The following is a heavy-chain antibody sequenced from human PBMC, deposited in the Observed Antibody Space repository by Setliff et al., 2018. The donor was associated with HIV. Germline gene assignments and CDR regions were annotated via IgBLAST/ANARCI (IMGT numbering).Heavy chain of an antibody. D-gene: IGHD3-22*01. J-gene: IGHJ4*02. Sequence: PSETLSLTCSVSGHSIRRGYSWGWIRQPPGKGLEWIVTMYHSGSTYYNPSLQGRVTMFFDTSEDHFSLRLSSVTAAEAAVYYCASRWGSYYDTNGHPFDYWGQGTLVTVSS. CDR3: ASRWGSYYDTNGHPFDY. CDR1: GHSIRRGYS. CDR2: MYHSGST. V-gene: IGHV4-38-2*01.